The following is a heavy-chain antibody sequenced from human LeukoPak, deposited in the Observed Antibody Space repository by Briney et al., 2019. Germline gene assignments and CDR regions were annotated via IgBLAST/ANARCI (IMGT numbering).Heavy chain of an antibody. CDR3: AREGGHYYDSSGYYSS. V-gene: IGHV4-59*01. CDR1: GGSISSYY. CDR2: IYYSGST. Sequence: SETLSLTCTVSGGSISSYYWSWIRQPPGKGLEWIGHIYYSGSTNYNPSLKSRVTISVDTSKNQFSLKLSSVTAADTAVYYCAREGGHYYDSSGYYSSWGQGTLVTVSS. J-gene: IGHJ4*02. D-gene: IGHD3-22*01.